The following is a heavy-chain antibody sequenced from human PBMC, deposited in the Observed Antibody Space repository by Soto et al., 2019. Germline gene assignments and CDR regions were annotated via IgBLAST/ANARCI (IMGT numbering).Heavy chain of an antibody. J-gene: IGHJ2*01. Sequence: SLRLSCAASGFTFDDYAMHWVRQAPGKGLEWVSGISWNSGSIGYADSVKGRFTISRDNAKNSLYLQMNSLRAEDTALYYCAKDIGDGGNAYWYFDLWGRGTLVTVSS. CDR3: AKDIGDGGNAYWYFDL. V-gene: IGHV3-9*01. CDR1: GFTFDDYA. CDR2: ISWNSGSI. D-gene: IGHD2-15*01.